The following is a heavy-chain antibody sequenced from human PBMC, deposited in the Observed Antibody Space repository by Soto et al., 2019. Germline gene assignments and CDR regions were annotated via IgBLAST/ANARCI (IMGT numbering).Heavy chain of an antibody. D-gene: IGHD3-10*01. V-gene: IGHV3-74*01. J-gene: IGHJ5*02. Sequence: QPGGSLRLSCAASGFTFSSYWMHWVRQAPGKGLVWVSRINSDRSSTSYADSVKGRFTISRDNAKNTLYLQMNSMRDEDTAFYYCARGGYYGSGNWFDPWGQGTLVTVSS. CDR3: ARGGYYGSGNWFDP. CDR2: INSDRSST. CDR1: GFTFSSYW.